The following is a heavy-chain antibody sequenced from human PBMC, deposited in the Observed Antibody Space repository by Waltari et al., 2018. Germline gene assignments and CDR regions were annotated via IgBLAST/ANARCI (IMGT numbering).Heavy chain of an antibody. CDR3: ARARTVRGFDP. J-gene: IGHJ5*02. CDR1: GGSFSGYY. Sequence: QVQLQQWGAGLLKPSETLSLTCAVYGGSFSGYYWSWIRQPPGKGLEWIGEINHSRSPNYNPPLNSRVTISVDTSKNQFSLKLSSVTAADTAVYYCARARTVRGFDPWGQGTLVTVSS. V-gene: IGHV4-34*01. D-gene: IGHD4-17*01. CDR2: INHSRSP.